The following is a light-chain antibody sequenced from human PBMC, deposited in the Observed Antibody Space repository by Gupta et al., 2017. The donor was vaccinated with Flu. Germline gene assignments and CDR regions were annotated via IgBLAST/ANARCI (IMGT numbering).Light chain of an antibody. CDR1: QSINTW. V-gene: IGKV1-5*03. Sequence: DIQMTQSPSTLSASVGDRVTITCRTSQSINTWLAWYQQKPGKAPKLLIYKASSLESGVPSRFSGSGSGTEFTLTITSLQPDDFATYYCQQDNSYSGTFGHGTKVDFK. CDR3: QQDNSYSGT. CDR2: KAS. J-gene: IGKJ3*01.